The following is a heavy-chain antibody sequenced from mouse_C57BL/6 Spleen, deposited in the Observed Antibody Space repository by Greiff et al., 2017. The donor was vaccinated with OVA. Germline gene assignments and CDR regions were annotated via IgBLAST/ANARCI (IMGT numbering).Heavy chain of an antibody. J-gene: IGHJ3*01. CDR2: IHPNSGST. CDR1: GYTFTSYW. V-gene: IGHV1-64*01. Sequence: QVQLKQPGAELVKPGASVKLSCKASGYTFTSYWMHWVKQRPGQGLEWIGMIHPNSGSTNYNEKFKSKATLTVDKSSSTAYMQLSSLTSEDSAVYYCAREEWNYGTYGFAYWGQGPLVTVSA. D-gene: IGHD2-1*01. CDR3: AREEWNYGTYGFAY.